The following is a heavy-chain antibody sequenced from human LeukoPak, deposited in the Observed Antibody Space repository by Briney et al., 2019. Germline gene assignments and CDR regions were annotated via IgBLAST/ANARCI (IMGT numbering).Heavy chain of an antibody. CDR2: INHSGST. Sequence: KPSETLSLTCAVYGGSFSGYYWSWIRQPPGKGLEWIREINHSGSTNYNPSLKSRVTISVDTSKNQFSLKLSSVTAADTAVYYCARVRLSVWDIDYWGQGTLVTVSS. D-gene: IGHD1-26*01. V-gene: IGHV4-34*01. CDR1: GGSFSGYY. J-gene: IGHJ4*02. CDR3: ARVRLSVWDIDY.